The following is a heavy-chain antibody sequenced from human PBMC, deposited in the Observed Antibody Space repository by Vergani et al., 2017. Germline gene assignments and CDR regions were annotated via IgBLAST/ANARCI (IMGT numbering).Heavy chain of an antibody. D-gene: IGHD3-10*01. CDR1: EFTFSNYA. CDR2: ISGSGVSA. Sequence: EVHLLESGGGLVQPGGSLRLTCAASEFTFSNYAMNWVRQAPGKGLVWVSGISGSGVSAYYTDSVKGRFTISRDNSKNMLFLQMNNLRTEDTAIYYCAKQYFVSGNYLFDYWGQGTLVTVSS. V-gene: IGHV3-23*01. J-gene: IGHJ4*02. CDR3: AKQYFVSGNYLFDY.